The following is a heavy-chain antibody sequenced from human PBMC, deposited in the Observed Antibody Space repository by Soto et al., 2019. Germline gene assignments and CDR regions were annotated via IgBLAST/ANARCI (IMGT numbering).Heavy chain of an antibody. CDR3: ARGSIDAFDI. CDR2: IYYSGST. J-gene: IGHJ3*02. CDR1: GGSISSYY. V-gene: IGHV4-59*08. Sequence: QVQLQESGPGLVKPSETLSLTCTVSGGSISSYYWSWIRQPPGTGLEWIGYIYYSGSTNYNPSLKSRVTISVDTSKNQFSLKLSSVTAADTAVYYCARGSIDAFDIWGQGTMVTVSS.